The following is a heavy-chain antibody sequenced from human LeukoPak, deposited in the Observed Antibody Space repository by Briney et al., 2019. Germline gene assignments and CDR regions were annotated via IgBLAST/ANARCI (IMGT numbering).Heavy chain of an antibody. CDR1: GFTFSSYG. CDR2: IWYDGSNK. V-gene: IGHV3-33*01. CDR3: ARGRGYSYFDY. D-gene: IGHD5-18*01. J-gene: IGHJ4*02. Sequence: PGRSLRLSCAASGFTFSSYGMHWVRQAPGKGLEWVAVIWYDGSNKYYADSVKGRFTISRDNSKNTLYLQMNSLRAEDTAVYYCARGRGYSYFDYWGQGTLVTVSS.